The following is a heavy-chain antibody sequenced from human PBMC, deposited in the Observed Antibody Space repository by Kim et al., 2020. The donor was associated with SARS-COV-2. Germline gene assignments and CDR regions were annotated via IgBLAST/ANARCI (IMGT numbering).Heavy chain of an antibody. J-gene: IGHJ5*02. D-gene: IGHD6-13*01. V-gene: IGHV1-18*01. CDR3: ARDRQRIAAAAIRSLNWFDP. CDR1: GYTFTSYG. CDR2: ISAYNGNT. Sequence: ASVKVSCKASGYTFTSYGISWVRQAPGQGLEWMGWISAYNGNTNYAQKLQGRVTMTTDTSTSTAYMELRSLRSDDTAVYYCARDRQRIAAAAIRSLNWFDPWGQGTLVTVSS.